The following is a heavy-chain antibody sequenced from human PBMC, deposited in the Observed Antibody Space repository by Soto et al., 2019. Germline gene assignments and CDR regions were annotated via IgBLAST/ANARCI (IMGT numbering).Heavy chain of an antibody. CDR3: ARAYGDFDNGLDV. Sequence: SETLSLTCTVSGDSIRSYYWTWIRQPAGKGLEWIGYIYYSESTRYNPSLKSRVTISVDMSKNQFSLKLSSVIAADTAIYYCARAYGDFDNGLDVWGQGTAVTVSS. CDR2: IYYSEST. D-gene: IGHD2-21*02. J-gene: IGHJ6*02. CDR1: GDSIRSYY. V-gene: IGHV4-59*01.